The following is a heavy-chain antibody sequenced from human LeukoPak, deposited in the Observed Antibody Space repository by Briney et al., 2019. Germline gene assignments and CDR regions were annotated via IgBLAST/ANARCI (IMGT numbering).Heavy chain of an antibody. D-gene: IGHD3-3*01. Sequence: GGSLRLSCAASGFTFSSYSMSWVRQAPGKGLEWVSGTSDRGDYTYYADSVKGRFTISRDTSKNTLYLQVNSLRAEDTAVYYCARDQAYYDFWSGYYSGYYYGMDVWGQGTTVTVSS. CDR1: GFTFSSYS. J-gene: IGHJ6*02. CDR3: ARDQAYYDFWSGYYSGYYYGMDV. CDR2: TSDRGDYT. V-gene: IGHV3-23*01.